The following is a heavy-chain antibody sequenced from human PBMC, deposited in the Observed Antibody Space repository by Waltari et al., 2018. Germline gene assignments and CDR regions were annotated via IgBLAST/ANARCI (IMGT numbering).Heavy chain of an antibody. Sequence: EVQLVESGGGLVKPGGSLRLSCAASGFRFSGYTMNWVRQAPGKGLEWVSSIISSSTYIYYADSVKGRFTISRDNAKNSLFLQISSLRAEDTALYYCASGSTRRDYFDYWGQGTLVTVSS. J-gene: IGHJ4*02. CDR1: GFRFSGYT. CDR3: ASGSTRRDYFDY. CDR2: IISSSTYI. V-gene: IGHV3-21*06.